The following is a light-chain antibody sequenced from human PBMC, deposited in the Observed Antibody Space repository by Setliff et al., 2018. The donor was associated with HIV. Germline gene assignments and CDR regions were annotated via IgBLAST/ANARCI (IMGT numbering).Light chain of an antibody. V-gene: IGLV2-14*03. Sequence: QSALTQPGSVSGSPGQSITISCTGTSSDVGGYNYVSWYQQHPGKAPNVVIYDVTNRPSGISNRFSGSKSGNMASLTISGLQAEDEAVYYCLSYTNGNIYVFGTGTKVTVL. CDR3: LSYTNGNIYV. CDR2: DVT. J-gene: IGLJ1*01. CDR1: SSDVGGYNY.